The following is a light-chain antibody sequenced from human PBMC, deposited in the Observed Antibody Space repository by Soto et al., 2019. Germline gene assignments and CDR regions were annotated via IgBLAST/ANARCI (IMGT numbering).Light chain of an antibody. CDR1: KLGDKY. Sequence: SYELTQPPSVSVSPGQTASITCSGDKLGDKYACWYQQKPGQSPVLLIYQHSKRPSGTPERFSGSNSGNTATLTISGTQAMDEADYYCQAWDSRIVVFGGGTKLTVL. J-gene: IGLJ2*01. CDR2: QHS. V-gene: IGLV3-1*01. CDR3: QAWDSRIVV.